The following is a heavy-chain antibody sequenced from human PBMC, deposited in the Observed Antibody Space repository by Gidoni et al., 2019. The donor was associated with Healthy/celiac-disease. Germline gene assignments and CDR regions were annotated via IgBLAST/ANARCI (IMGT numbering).Heavy chain of an antibody. CDR3: ARRGYSYGATRSGAFDI. V-gene: IGHV4-39*07. D-gene: IGHD5-18*01. Sequence: QLQLQESGPGLVKPSETLSLTCTVSGGSISSSSYYWGWIRQPPGKGLEWIGSLYYSGSTYYNPSLKSRVTISVDTSKNQFSLKLSSVTAADTAVYYCARRGYSYGATRSGAFDIWGQGTMVTVSS. CDR2: LYYSGST. CDR1: GGSISSSSYY. J-gene: IGHJ3*02.